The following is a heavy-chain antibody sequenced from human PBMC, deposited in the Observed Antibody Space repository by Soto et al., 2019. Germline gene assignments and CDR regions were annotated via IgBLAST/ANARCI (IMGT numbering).Heavy chain of an antibody. V-gene: IGHV1-46*01. J-gene: IGHJ6*02. D-gene: IGHD2-15*01. CDR1: GYTFTSYY. CDR3: ARLDTSLEDSQIPYYYGMDV. CDR2: INPSGGST. Sequence: ASVKVSCKASGYTFTSYYMHWVRQAPGQGLEWMGIINPSGGSTSYAQKFQGRVTMTRDTSTSTVYMELSSLRSEDTAVYYCARLDTSLEDSQIPYYYGMDVWGQGTTVTVSS.